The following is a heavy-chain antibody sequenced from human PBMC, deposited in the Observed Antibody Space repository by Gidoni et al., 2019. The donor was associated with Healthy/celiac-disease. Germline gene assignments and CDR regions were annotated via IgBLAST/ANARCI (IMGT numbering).Heavy chain of an antibody. Sequence: QVQLQESGPGLVRPSETLSLTCTVSGGSISSYYWSWIRQPPGKGLEWIGYIYYSGSTNYNPSLKSRVTISVDTSKSQFSLKLSSVTAADTAVYYCARVVGRWLQEETPYYFDYWGQGTLVTVSS. CDR1: GGSISSYY. CDR2: IYYSGST. CDR3: ARVVGRWLQEETPYYFDY. J-gene: IGHJ4*02. D-gene: IGHD5-12*01. V-gene: IGHV4-59*01.